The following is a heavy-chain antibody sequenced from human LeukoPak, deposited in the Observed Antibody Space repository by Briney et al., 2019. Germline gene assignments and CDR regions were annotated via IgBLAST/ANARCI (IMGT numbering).Heavy chain of an antibody. Sequence: GGSLRLSCAASGFTFSSYGMHWVRQAPGKGLEWVSAISGSGGSTYYADSVKGRFTISRDNSKNTLYLQMNSLRAEDTAVYYCAKATYGSSFHYYYYYMDVWGKGTTVTVSS. CDR3: AKATYGSSFHYYYYYMDV. CDR2: ISGSGGST. V-gene: IGHV3-23*01. J-gene: IGHJ6*03. D-gene: IGHD6-6*01. CDR1: GFTFSSYG.